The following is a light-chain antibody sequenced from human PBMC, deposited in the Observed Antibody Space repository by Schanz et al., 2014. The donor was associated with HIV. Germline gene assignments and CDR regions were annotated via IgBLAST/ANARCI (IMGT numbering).Light chain of an antibody. CDR3: SSSAGRDDVV. CDR1: SSDIGRYKY. CDR2: EVT. J-gene: IGLJ2*01. Sequence: QSALTQPPSASGAPGQSVTISCTGTSSDIGRYKYISWYQQHPGRAPKVIISEVTKRPSGVPDRFSGSKSGNTASLTVSGLQADDEADYYCSSSAGRDDVVFGGGTKLTVL. V-gene: IGLV2-8*01.